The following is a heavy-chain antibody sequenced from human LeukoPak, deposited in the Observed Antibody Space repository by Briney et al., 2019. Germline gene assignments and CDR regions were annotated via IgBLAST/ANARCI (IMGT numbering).Heavy chain of an antibody. CDR3: ARRPPYYGSGASNWFDP. Sequence: ASVKVSCKASGYAFIGYYMHWVRQAPGQGLEWMGWINPSTGATKSAQNFQGRITMTRDTSINTVYMGLSRLTSDDTAIYYCARRPPYYGSGASNWFDPWGQGTLVIVAS. D-gene: IGHD3-10*01. CDR2: INPSTGAT. CDR1: GYAFIGYY. V-gene: IGHV1-2*02. J-gene: IGHJ5*02.